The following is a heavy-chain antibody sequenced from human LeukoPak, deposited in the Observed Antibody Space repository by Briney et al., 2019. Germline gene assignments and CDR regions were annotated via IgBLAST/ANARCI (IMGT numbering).Heavy chain of an antibody. CDR2: IGIAGDT. Sequence: GGSLRLSCAASGFSFSSYDMHWVRHTTGKGLEWGSSIGIAGDTYYPGSVKGRFTISRENAKNSLYLQMNSLRAGDTAVYYCARAPPYSSASWGYYGMDVWGQGTTVTVSS. V-gene: IGHV3-13*01. CDR1: GFSFSSYD. J-gene: IGHJ6*02. CDR3: ARAPPYSSASWGYYGMDV. D-gene: IGHD6-6*01.